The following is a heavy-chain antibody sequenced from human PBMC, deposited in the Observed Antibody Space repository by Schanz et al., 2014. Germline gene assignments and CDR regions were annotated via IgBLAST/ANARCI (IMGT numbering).Heavy chain of an antibody. Sequence: QVQLVQSGAEVHKPGASLKISCKASGYTLSAYSLHWVRQAPGQGLEWMGIVNPSVRGTHFAREFQGRVTITADKSTFTAYMDVSSLRSEDTAVYYCASSGAGYSSSWDFDYWGQGTLVTVSS. V-gene: IGHV1-46*01. D-gene: IGHD6-13*01. CDR3: ASSGAGYSSSWDFDY. J-gene: IGHJ4*02. CDR1: GYTLSAYS. CDR2: VNPSVRGT.